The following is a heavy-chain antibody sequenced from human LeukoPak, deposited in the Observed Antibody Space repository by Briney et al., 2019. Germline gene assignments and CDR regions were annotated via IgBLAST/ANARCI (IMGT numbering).Heavy chain of an antibody. CDR1: GFTFSPYW. CDR3: ARAPSSTNIYYHYPYMDV. J-gene: IGHJ6*03. V-gene: IGHV3-7*01. D-gene: IGHD2-2*01. Sequence: GGSLRLSCAASGFTFSPYWMSWVRQAPGKGLEWVANINQYGNEKYYVGSVKGRFTISRDNAKNSLYLQMDSLGAEDTAVYFCARAPSSTNIYYHYPYMDVWGKGTTVTVSS. CDR2: INQYGNEK.